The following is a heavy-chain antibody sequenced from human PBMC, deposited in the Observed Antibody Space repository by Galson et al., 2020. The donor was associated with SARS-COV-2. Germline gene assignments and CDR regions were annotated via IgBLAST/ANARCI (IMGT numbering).Heavy chain of an antibody. D-gene: IGHD3-3*01. Sequence: ASAMVSCYSSAYSSTTYGIIWVLQAPAQGLLGLVWIIPYDGNKKYEQKFQGSVTMTTDRSTSTIYLEMKSLTSDDTAVYYCERDRITFIGPSKGGMDVWGQGTKVNVSS. J-gene: IGHJ6*02. CDR2: IIPYDGNK. CDR1: AYSSTTYG. CDR3: ERDRITFIGPSKGGMDV. V-gene: IGHV1-18*01.